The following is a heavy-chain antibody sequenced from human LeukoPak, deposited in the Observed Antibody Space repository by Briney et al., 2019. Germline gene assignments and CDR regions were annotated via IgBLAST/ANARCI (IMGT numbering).Heavy chain of an antibody. CDR2: IKEDGSEE. J-gene: IGHJ4*02. Sequence: SGRSLRLSCTASGFTFSIYWVSWVRQAPGKGLEWVASIKEDGSEEHYVDSVKGRFTISRDNARNSVHVQMNSLRAEDTAVYFCARIRPGNYFDYWGQGALVTVSS. CDR1: GFTFSIYW. D-gene: IGHD6-6*01. V-gene: IGHV3-7*01. CDR3: ARIRPGNYFDY.